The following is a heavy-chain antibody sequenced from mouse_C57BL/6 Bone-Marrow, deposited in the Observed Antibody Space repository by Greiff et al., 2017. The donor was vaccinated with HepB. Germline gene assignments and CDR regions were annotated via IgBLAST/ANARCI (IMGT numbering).Heavy chain of an antibody. D-gene: IGHD2-5*01. CDR3: AGPYYSNSYYYAMDY. CDR2: ISYDGSN. Sequence: EVQLQESGPGLVKPSQSLSLTCSVTGYSITSGYYWNWIRQFPGNKLEWMGYISYDGSNNYNPSLKNRISITRDTSKNQFFLKLNSVTTEDTATYYCAGPYYSNSYYYAMDYWGQGTSVTVSS. CDR1: GYSITSGYY. J-gene: IGHJ4*01. V-gene: IGHV3-6*01.